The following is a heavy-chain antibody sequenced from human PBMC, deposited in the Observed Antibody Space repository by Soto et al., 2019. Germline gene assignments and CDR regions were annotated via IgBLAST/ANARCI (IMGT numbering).Heavy chain of an antibody. Sequence: QVQLVESGGGVFQPGSSLGPSVAASGFPFGTYGIHGVRRAQGKGWEWVAVISYEGSNKYYADSVKGRFTISRDNSKNTLYLQMNSLRAEDTAVYYCAKDGGNSGFDYWGQGTLVTVSS. CDR3: AKDGGNSGFDY. J-gene: IGHJ4*02. CDR1: GFPFGTYG. CDR2: ISYEGSNK. D-gene: IGHD3-16*01. V-gene: IGHV3-30*18.